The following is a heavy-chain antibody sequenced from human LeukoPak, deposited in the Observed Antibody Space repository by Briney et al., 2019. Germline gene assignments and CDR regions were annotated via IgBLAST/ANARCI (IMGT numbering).Heavy chain of an antibody. Sequence: ASVKVSCKASGYTFTNYAISWVRQAPGQGLEWVARISGYNGNTDYTQKVKDRVTVTADTSTAYLEIRGLTSDDTAVYYCARDHGDFVGVKVGFDSWGQGTLVTVSS. CDR2: ISGYNGNT. V-gene: IGHV1-18*01. D-gene: IGHD4-17*01. CDR1: GYTFTNYA. J-gene: IGHJ4*02. CDR3: ARDHGDFVGVKVGFDS.